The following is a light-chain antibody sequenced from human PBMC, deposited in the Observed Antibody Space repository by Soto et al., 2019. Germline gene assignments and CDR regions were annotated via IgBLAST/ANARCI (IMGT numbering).Light chain of an antibody. Sequence: EIVLTQSPATLSLSPGERATLSCRASQSVSSKLAWYQQKPGQAPRLLIYDASTRATGVPARFSGSGSGTDFTLTISSLQSEDFAVYYCQHYNYWPYTFGQGTKVDIK. CDR3: QHYNYWPYT. CDR1: QSVSSK. V-gene: IGKV3-15*01. CDR2: DAS. J-gene: IGKJ2*01.